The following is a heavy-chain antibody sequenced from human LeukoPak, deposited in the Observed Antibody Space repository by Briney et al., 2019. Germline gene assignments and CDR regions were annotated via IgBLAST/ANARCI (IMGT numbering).Heavy chain of an antibody. J-gene: IGHJ6*02. V-gene: IGHV3-48*03. Sequence: GGSLRLSCAAFGFTLRGYEITWVRQAPGKGLEWVGREIAGGSPTYNADSVQGRFTISRDNAEDSVYLQMHGLRAEDTAAYFCARRLPYYGMDVWGQGTTVTVSS. CDR3: ARRLPYYGMDV. CDR2: EIAGGSPT. CDR1: GFTLRGYE.